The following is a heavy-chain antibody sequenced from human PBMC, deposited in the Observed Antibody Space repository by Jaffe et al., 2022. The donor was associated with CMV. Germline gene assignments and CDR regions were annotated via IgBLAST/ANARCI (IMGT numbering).Heavy chain of an antibody. CDR3: AREYSSSLDYYGMDV. J-gene: IGHJ6*02. Sequence: EVQLVESGGGLVQPGGSLRLSCAASGFTFSSYDMHWVRQATGKGLEWVSAIGTAGDTYYPGSVKGRFTISRENAKNSLYLQMNSLRAGDTAVYYCAREYSSSLDYYGMDVWGQGTTVTVSS. V-gene: IGHV3-13*01. CDR2: IGTAGDT. D-gene: IGHD6-6*01. CDR1: GFTFSSYD.